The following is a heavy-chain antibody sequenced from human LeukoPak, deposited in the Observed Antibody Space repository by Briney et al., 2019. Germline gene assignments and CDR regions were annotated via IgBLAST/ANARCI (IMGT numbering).Heavy chain of an antibody. D-gene: IGHD5-24*01. Sequence: KPGGSLRLSCAASGFTFSSYGMHWVRQAPGKGLEWVAVISYDGSNKYYADSVKGRFTISRDNSKNTLYLQMNSLRAEDTAVYYCVRNKVVEMATNLDYWGQGTLVTVSS. CDR2: ISYDGSNK. J-gene: IGHJ4*02. CDR1: GFTFSSYG. V-gene: IGHV3-30*18. CDR3: VRNKVVEMATNLDY.